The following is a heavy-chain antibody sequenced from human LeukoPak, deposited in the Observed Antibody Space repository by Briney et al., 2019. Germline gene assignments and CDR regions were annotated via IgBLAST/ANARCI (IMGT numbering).Heavy chain of an antibody. CDR3: ARSYYDFWSGYQNMDV. CDR2: INHSGST. CDR1: RFTFSDAW. Sequence: GSLRLSCSASRFTFSDAWMSWIRQPPGKGLEWIGEINHSGSTNYNPSLKSRVTISVDTSKNQFSLKLSSVTAADTAVYYCARSYYDFWSGYQNMDVWGKGTTVTVSS. V-gene: IGHV4-34*01. J-gene: IGHJ6*03. D-gene: IGHD3-3*01.